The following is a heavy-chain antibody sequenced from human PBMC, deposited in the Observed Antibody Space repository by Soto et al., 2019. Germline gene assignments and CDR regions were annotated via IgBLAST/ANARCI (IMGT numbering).Heavy chain of an antibody. J-gene: IGHJ6*02. CDR1: GGSISSSNW. Sequence: PSETLSLTCAVSGGSISSSNWWSWVRQPPGKGLEWIGEIYHSGSTNYNPSLKSRVTISVDKSKNQFSLKLSSVTAADTAVYYCARNEYYYDSSGPNYGMDVWGQGTTVTVSS. V-gene: IGHV4-4*02. CDR2: IYHSGST. D-gene: IGHD3-22*01. CDR3: ARNEYYYDSSGPNYGMDV.